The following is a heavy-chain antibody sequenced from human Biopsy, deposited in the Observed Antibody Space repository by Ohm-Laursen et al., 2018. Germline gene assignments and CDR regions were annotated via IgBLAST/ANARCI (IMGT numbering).Heavy chain of an antibody. CDR2: IWYDGSNK. J-gene: IGHJ4*02. D-gene: IGHD2-8*01. V-gene: IGHV3-33*06. CDR1: GFTFSIYG. CDR3: AKCMTGGSNYYFHH. Sequence: SLRLSCAASGFTFSIYGMHWVRQAPGQGLEWVAAIWYDGSNKNYADSVKGRFTISRDNSKNTLYLQMNSLRGEDTAVYYCAKCMTGGSNYYFHHCGQGTLVTVSS.